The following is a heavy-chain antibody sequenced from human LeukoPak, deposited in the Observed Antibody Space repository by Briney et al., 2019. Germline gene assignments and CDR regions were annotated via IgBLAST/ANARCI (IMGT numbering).Heavy chain of an antibody. V-gene: IGHV3-66*02. J-gene: IGHJ2*01. D-gene: IGHD4-17*01. CDR2: FYSGGST. CDR1: GFTVSSNY. Sequence: GGSLRLCCAASGFTVSSNYMSSVREAPGKGLEWVSVFYSGGSTYYAGAVKGRFTISRDNSKNTLYLQMNSLRAEDTAVYYCTTVTHGYFDLWGRGTLVTVSS. CDR3: TTVTHGYFDL.